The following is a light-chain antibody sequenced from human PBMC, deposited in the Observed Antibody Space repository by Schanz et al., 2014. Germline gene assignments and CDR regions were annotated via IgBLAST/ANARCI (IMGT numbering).Light chain of an antibody. Sequence: QSVLTQPASVSGSPGQSITISCTGTSSDVGGYNYVSWYQHHPGKAPKVMIYEGNKRPSGVPDRFSGSKSGNTASLTVSGLQAEDEADYFCSSYTSSITLVFGGGTKLTVL. CDR2: EGN. J-gene: IGLJ3*02. V-gene: IGLV2-14*01. CDR3: SSYTSSITLV. CDR1: SSDVGGYNY.